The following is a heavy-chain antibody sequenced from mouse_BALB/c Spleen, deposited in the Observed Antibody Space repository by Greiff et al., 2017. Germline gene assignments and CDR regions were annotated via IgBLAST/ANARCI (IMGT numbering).Heavy chain of an antibody. J-gene: IGHJ2*01. D-gene: IGHD4-1*01. CDR3: ARDNWDPFDY. CDR1: GFTFSSYG. CDR2: INSNGGST. Sequence: EVKLVESGGGLVQPGGSLKLSCAASGFTFSSYGMSWVRQTPDKRLELVANINSNGGSTYYPDSVKGRFTISRDNAKNTLYLQMSSLKSEDTAMYYCARDNWDPFDYWGQGTTLTVSS. V-gene: IGHV5-6-3*01.